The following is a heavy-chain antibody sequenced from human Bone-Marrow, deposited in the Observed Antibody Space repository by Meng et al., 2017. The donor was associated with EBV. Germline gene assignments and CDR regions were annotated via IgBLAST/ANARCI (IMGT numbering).Heavy chain of an antibody. CDR3: ARGIRYGSGSYYFDK. CDR1: GYTFNRHA. Sequence: ERRVQTGSELRKPGASVKCTCKASGYTFNRHAMNWVRQAPGQGLEWMGWIHTNSGNPTYAQGFTGRFVFSLDTSVNTAYLQISGLKAEDTAVYFCARGIRYGSGSYYFDKWGQGTLVTVSS. CDR2: IHTNSGNP. D-gene: IGHD3-10*01. V-gene: IGHV7-4-1*02. J-gene: IGHJ4*02.